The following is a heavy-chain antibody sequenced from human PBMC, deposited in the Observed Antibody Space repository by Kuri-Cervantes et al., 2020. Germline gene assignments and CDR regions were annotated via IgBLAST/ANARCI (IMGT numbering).Heavy chain of an antibody. D-gene: IGHD3-9*01. CDR3: ARVSYYDILTGYYNGLDY. J-gene: IGHJ4*02. CDR1: GFTFSDYY. Sequence: GGSLRLSCAASGFTFSDYYMSWIRQAPGKGLEWVSYISSSGSTIYYADSVKGRFTISRDNAKNSLYLQMNSLRAEDTAVYYCARVSYYDILTGYYNGLDYWGQGTLVTVSS. V-gene: IGHV3-11*01. CDR2: ISSSGSTI.